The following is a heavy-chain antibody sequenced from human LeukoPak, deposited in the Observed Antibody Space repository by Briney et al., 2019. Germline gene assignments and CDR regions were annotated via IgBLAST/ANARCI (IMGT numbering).Heavy chain of an antibody. CDR2: ISGSGGST. Sequence: PGGSLRLSCAASGFTFSSYAMSWVRQAPGKGLEWVSAISGSGGSTYYADSVKGRFTISRDNSKNTLYLQMNSLRAEDTAVYSCAKNGGYCSSTSCSFDYWGQGTLVTVSS. CDR1: GFTFSSYA. V-gene: IGHV3-23*01. J-gene: IGHJ4*02. D-gene: IGHD2-2*01. CDR3: AKNGGYCSSTSCSFDY.